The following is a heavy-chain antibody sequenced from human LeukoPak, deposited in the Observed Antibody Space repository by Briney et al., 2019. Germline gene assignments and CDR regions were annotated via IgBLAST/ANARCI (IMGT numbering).Heavy chain of an antibody. CDR3: ARSFNSGYYPSFDY. CDR1: GDYIRSSSYY. D-gene: IGHD3-22*01. V-gene: IGHV4-61*05. CDR2: IYYSGST. J-gene: IGHJ4*02. Sequence: PSETLSLTCTVSGDYIRSSSYYWGWIRQPPGKGLEWIGYIYYSGSTNYNPSLKSRVTISVDTSKNQFSLKLSSVTAADTAVYYCARSFNSGYYPSFDYWGQGTLVTVSS.